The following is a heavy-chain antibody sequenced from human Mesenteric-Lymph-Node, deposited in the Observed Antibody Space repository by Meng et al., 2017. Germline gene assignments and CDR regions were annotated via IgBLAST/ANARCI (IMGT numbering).Heavy chain of an antibody. D-gene: IGHD6-19*01. Sequence: GESLKISCAASGFTFSSYAMHWVRQAPGKGLEWVAVIYYDGSNSYYGDSVKGRFTISRDNSKNTLHLQMNSLRAEDTAVYYCARQWLGAFDIWGQGTMVTVSS. J-gene: IGHJ3*02. CDR1: GFTFSSYA. CDR2: IYYDGSNS. V-gene: IGHV3-33*08. CDR3: ARQWLGAFDI.